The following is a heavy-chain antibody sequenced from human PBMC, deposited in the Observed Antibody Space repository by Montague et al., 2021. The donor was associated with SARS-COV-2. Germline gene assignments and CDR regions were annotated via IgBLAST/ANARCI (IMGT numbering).Heavy chain of an antibody. D-gene: IGHD2-15*01. Sequence: SLRLSCAASGFTFSRYWVSWVRQAPGKGLEWVANIKEDGSEKDHVDFVRGRFTISRDNAKNSLYLQMNSLRAEDTAVYYCATGSFDYWGQGTLVTVSS. CDR1: GFTFSRYW. J-gene: IGHJ4*02. CDR2: IKEDGSEK. V-gene: IGHV3-7*03. CDR3: ATGSFDY.